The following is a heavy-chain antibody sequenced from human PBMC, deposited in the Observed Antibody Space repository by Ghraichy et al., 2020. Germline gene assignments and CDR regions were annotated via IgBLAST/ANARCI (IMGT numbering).Heavy chain of an antibody. CDR3: ARAPGPITMVRGVMRAFDI. CDR1: GGSFSGYY. CDR2: INHSGST. J-gene: IGHJ3*02. V-gene: IGHV4-34*01. D-gene: IGHD3-10*01. Sequence: SQTLSLTCAVYGGSFSGYYWSWIRQPPGKGLEWIGEINHSGSTNYNPSLKSRVTISVDTSKNQFSLKLSSVTAADTAVYYCARAPGPITMVRGVMRAFDIWGQGTMVTVSS.